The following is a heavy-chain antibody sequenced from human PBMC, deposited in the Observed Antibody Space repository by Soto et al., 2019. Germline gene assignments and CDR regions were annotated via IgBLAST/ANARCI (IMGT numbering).Heavy chain of an antibody. Sequence: QVQLQQWGAGLLKPSETLSLTCAVHGGSFSGYYWTWIRQSPEKGLEWTGEANHSGTTSYNPARKTRATISVHTPENQVSLKMSSVPAADTVVYYCARGIGYWSCINCYASRRLRFDACGQKSLGTVSS. CDR3: ARGIGYWSCINCYASRRLRFDA. J-gene: IGHJ4*02. D-gene: IGHD2-2*01. CDR1: GGSFSGYY. CDR2: ANHSGTT. V-gene: IGHV4-34*01.